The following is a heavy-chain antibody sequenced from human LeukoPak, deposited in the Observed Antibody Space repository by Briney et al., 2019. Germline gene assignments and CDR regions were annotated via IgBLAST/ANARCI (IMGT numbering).Heavy chain of an antibody. CDR3: ARDVGGIQLL. V-gene: IGHV4-59*01. CDR1: GGSISSYY. J-gene: IGHJ4*02. D-gene: IGHD5-18*01. Sequence: SETLSLTCTVSGGSISSYYWSWIRQPPGKGLEWIGYIYYSGSTNYNPSLKSRATISVDTSKNQFSLKLSSVTAADTAVYYCARDVGGIQLLWGQGTLVTVSS. CDR2: IYYSGST.